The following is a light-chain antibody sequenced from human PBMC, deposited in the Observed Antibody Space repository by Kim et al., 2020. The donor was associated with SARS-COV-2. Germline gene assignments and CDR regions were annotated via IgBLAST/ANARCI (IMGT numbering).Light chain of an antibody. J-gene: IGKJ4*01. V-gene: IGKV3-11*01. CDR3: QQRHNWIT. CDR1: QSVRSC. CDR2: DAS. Sequence: EIVLTQSPATLSLSPGERATLSCRASQSVRSCLAWYQQKPGQSPRLLIYDASNRATGIPARFSGSGSGTDFTLTINNLEPDDFAVYYCQQRHNWITFGGGTKLEI.